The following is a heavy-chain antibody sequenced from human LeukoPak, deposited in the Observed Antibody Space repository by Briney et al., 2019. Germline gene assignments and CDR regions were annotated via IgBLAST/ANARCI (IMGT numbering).Heavy chain of an antibody. CDR1: GFTFSSYG. CDR3: AKEGSCYGSGSSHFDY. V-gene: IGHV3-30*02. D-gene: IGHD3-10*01. CDR2: IRYDGSNK. Sequence: GGSLRLSCAASGFTFSSYGMHWVRQAPGKGLEWVAFIRYDGSNKYYADSVKGRFTISRDNSKNTLYLQMNSLRAEDTAVYYCAKEGSCYGSGSSHFDYWGQGTLVTVSS. J-gene: IGHJ4*02.